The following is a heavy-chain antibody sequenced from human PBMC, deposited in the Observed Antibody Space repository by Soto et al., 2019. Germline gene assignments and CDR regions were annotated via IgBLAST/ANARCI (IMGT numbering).Heavy chain of an antibody. CDR1: GGSISSSSYY. Sequence: SETLSLTCTVSGGSISSSSYYWGWIRQPPGKGLEWIGSIFYSGSTYYNPSLKSRVTISVDTSKNQFSLKLSSVTAADTAVYYCARHLTYCSAGICYSDFHYYGMEVWGQGTTVTVFS. V-gene: IGHV4-39*01. CDR3: ARHLTYCSAGICYSDFHYYGMEV. CDR2: IFYSGST. D-gene: IGHD2-15*01. J-gene: IGHJ6*02.